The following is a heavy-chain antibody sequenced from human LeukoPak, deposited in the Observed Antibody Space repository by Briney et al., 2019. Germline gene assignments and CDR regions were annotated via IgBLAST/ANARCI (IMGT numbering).Heavy chain of an antibody. CDR1: GYTFTSYY. Sequence: ASVKVSCKASGYTFTSYYMHWVRQAPGEGLEWMGIINPSGGSTSYAQKFQGRVTMTRDMSTSTVYMELSSLRSEDTAVYYCARSDTIFNWLDPWGQGTLVTVSS. CDR3: ARSDTIFNWLDP. D-gene: IGHD3-3*01. J-gene: IGHJ5*02. CDR2: INPSGGST. V-gene: IGHV1-46*01.